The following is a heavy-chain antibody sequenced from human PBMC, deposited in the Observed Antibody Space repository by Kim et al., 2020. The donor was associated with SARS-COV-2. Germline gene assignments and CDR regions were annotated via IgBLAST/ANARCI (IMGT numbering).Heavy chain of an antibody. J-gene: IGHJ4*02. V-gene: IGHV4-39*01. CDR1: CGSISSSSYY. Sequence: SETLSLTCIVSCGSISSSSYYWGWIRQPPGKGLEWIGSIYYSGRTYYNPSLKSRATISVDTSKNQFSLKLSSVTAADMAVYYCARQQQWLAPLDFWGQGTLVTVSS. CDR3: ARQQQWLAPLDF. CDR2: IYYSGRT. D-gene: IGHD6-19*01.